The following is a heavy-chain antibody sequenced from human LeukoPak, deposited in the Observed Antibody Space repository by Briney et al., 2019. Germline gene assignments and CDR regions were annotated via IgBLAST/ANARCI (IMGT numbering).Heavy chain of an antibody. Sequence: ASVKVSCKASGYTFRNYAITWVRQAPGQGLEWMGWITAYNGNTNYAQKFQGRVTMTTDTSTTTGYMELRNLKSDDTAVYYCARDCSGGTCSSFWFDPWGQGTLVTVSS. J-gene: IGHJ5*02. CDR3: ARDCSGGTCSSFWFDP. CDR2: ITAYNGNT. V-gene: IGHV1-18*01. CDR1: GYTFRNYA. D-gene: IGHD2-15*01.